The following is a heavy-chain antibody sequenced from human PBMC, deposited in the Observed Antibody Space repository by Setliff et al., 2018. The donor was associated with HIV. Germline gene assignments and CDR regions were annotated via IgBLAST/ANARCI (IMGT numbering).Heavy chain of an antibody. V-gene: IGHV4-4*07. Sequence: SETLSLTCTVSGGSISSYYWSWIRQPAGKGLEWIGRIYTSGSTNYNPSLKSRVTISVDTSKNQFSLKLSSVTAADTAVYYCARVGGEMATIAGAFDIWGQGTMVTVSS. CDR1: GGSISSYY. CDR3: ARVGGEMATIAGAFDI. D-gene: IGHD5-12*01. CDR2: IYTSGST. J-gene: IGHJ3*02.